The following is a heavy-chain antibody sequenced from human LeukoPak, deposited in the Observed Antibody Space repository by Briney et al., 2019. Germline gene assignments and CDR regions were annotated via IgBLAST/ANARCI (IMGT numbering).Heavy chain of an antibody. CDR1: GGSISSYY. Sequence: SETLSLTCTVSGGSISSYYWSWIRQPAGKGLEWIGRIYTSGSTNYNPSLKSRVTMSVDTSKNQFSLKLSSVTAADTAVYYCARGRYCSSTSCSPLPYNWFDPGGQGTRVTVPS. CDR3: ARGRYCSSTSCSPLPYNWFDP. V-gene: IGHV4-4*07. CDR2: IYTSGST. D-gene: IGHD2-2*01. J-gene: IGHJ5*02.